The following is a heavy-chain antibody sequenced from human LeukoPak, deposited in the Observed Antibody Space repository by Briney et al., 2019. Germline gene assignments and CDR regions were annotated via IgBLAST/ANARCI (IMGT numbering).Heavy chain of an antibody. CDR2: INHSGST. V-gene: IGHV4-34*01. J-gene: IGHJ4*02. D-gene: IGHD5-12*01. CDR1: GGSFSGYY. Sequence: SETLSLTCAVYGGSFSGYYCSWIRQPPGKGLEWIGEINHSGSTNYNPSLKSRVTISVDTSKNQFSLKLSSVTAADTAVYYCARGLGIVATTEYYFDYWGQGTLVTVSS. CDR3: ARGLGIVATTEYYFDY.